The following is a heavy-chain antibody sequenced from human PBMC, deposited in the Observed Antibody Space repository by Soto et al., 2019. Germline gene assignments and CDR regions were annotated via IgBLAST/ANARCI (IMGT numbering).Heavy chain of an antibody. J-gene: IGHJ6*02. CDR3: ARDWNAANGDEYYYNGLDV. CDR1: GYNFITFY. D-gene: IGHD1-1*01. CDR2: INPAGGRT. V-gene: IGHV1-46*01. Sequence: QVHLVQSGAEVKRPGTSVKISCKTSGYNFITFYLHWVRQAPGQGLEWMGMINPAGGRTTYAQKFQGRVTMTHDRSTRTVYMELNSLRSEDTAVYYCARDWNAANGDEYYYNGLDVWGQGTTVTVSS.